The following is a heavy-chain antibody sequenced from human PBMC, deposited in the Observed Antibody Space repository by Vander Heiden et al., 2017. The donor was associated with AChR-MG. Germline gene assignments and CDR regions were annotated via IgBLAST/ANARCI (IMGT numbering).Heavy chain of an antibody. CDR1: GFPFLSLG. J-gene: IGHJ2*01. Sequence: QVQLVESGGGVVQPERSLRLSCAASGFPFLSLGMHWVRQAPGKGLEWLAVISYDGSNKYYADSVKGRFTISRDNSKNTLYLQMNSLRAEDTAVYYCAKDSGATTVTPISWYFDLWGRGTLVTVSS. V-gene: IGHV3-30*18. CDR3: AKDSGATTVTPISWYFDL. D-gene: IGHD4-17*01. CDR2: ISYDGSNK.